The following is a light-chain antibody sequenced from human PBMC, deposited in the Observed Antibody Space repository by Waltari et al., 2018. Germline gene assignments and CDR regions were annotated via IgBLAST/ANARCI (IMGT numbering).Light chain of an antibody. CDR2: DAS. J-gene: IGKJ4*01. Sequence: IVLTQSPATLSLSPGDSATLSCRASQNIRTFVAWYHQKPGQAPRLLIPDASSRAPGLPARFRGDGSGTDFTLFITSLEPEDFGVYYCQQRNGWPLTFGGGTKVEIK. CDR3: QQRNGWPLT. V-gene: IGKV3-11*01. CDR1: QNIRTF.